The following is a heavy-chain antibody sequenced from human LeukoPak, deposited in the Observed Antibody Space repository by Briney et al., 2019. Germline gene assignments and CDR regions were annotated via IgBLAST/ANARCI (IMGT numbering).Heavy chain of an antibody. V-gene: IGHV3-30*03. CDR1: GFTFSGYG. J-gene: IGHJ4*02. CDR3: ARGFRGTFDY. CDR2: ISYDGNNK. D-gene: IGHD3-10*01. Sequence: GGSLRLSCAASGFTFSGYGMHWVRQAPGKGLEWVAVISYDGNNKDYADSVKGRFTISRDNSKNTLYLQMNSLRAEDTAVYYCARGFRGTFDYWGQGTLVTVSS.